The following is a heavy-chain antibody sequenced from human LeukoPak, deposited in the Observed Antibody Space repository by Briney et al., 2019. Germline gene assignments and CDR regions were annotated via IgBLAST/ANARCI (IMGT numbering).Heavy chain of an antibody. CDR2: IYYSGST. CDR3: ARAPYDSGGYYDYYFDY. D-gene: IGHD3-22*01. J-gene: IGHJ4*02. Sequence: SETLSLTCTVSGGSISSYYWSWIRQPPGKGLEWIGYIYYSGSTNYNPSLKSRVTISVDTSKNQLSLKLSSVTAADTAVYYCARAPYDSGGYYDYYFDYWGQGTLVTVSS. CDR1: GGSISSYY. V-gene: IGHV4-59*08.